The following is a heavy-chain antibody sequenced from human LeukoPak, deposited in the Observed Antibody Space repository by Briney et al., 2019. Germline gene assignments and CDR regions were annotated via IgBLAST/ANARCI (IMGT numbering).Heavy chain of an antibody. D-gene: IGHD3-10*01. V-gene: IGHV4-39*01. CDR2: IYYSGST. CDR3: ARHRYYYRSGSYYGAPYYMDV. CDR1: GGSISSNSYY. Sequence: PSETLSLTCTVSGGSISSNSYYWGWIRQPPGKGLEWIGSIYYSGSTYYNPSLKSRVTISVDTSKNHFSLKLSSVTAADTAVYYCARHRYYYRSGSYYGAPYYMDVWGKGTTVTISS. J-gene: IGHJ6*03.